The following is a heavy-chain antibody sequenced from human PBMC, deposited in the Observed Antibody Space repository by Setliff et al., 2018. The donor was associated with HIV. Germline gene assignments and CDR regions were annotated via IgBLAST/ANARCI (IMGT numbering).Heavy chain of an antibody. V-gene: IGHV3-7*02. Sequence: PGGSLRLSCAASGFTFSSYWMSWVRQAPGKGLEWVADIKQDGSKAYYMDSVKGRFTISRDNAKNTLYLQMNSLRAEDTAVYYCARGVRGVVNGMDVWGQGTTVTVSS. CDR2: IKQDGSKA. CDR3: ARGVRGVVNGMDV. D-gene: IGHD3-10*01. J-gene: IGHJ6*02. CDR1: GFTFSSYW.